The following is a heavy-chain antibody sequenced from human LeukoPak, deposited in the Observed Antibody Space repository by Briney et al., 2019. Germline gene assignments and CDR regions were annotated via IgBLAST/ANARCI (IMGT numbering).Heavy chain of an antibody. CDR3: ARGGQDYGDYFWYFDY. CDR2: IWYDGSNK. J-gene: IGHJ4*02. V-gene: IGHV3-33*08. D-gene: IGHD4-17*01. Sequence: PGGSLRLSCAASGFTFSSYAMHWVRQAPGKGLEWVAVIWYDGSNKYYGGSVKGRFTISRDNSKNTLYLQMNSLRAEDTAVYYCARGGQDYGDYFWYFDYWGQGTLVTVSS. CDR1: GFTFSSYA.